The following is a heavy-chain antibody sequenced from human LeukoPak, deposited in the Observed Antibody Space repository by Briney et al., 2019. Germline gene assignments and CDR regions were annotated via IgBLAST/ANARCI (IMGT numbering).Heavy chain of an antibody. CDR2: INHSGST. CDR3: ARDFYYDSSGQNL. CDR1: GGSFSGYY. J-gene: IGHJ4*02. V-gene: IGHV4-34*01. D-gene: IGHD3-22*01. Sequence: PSETLSLTCAVYGGSFSGYYWSWIRQPPGKGLEWIGEINHSGSTNYNPSLKSRVTISVDTSKNQFSLKLSSVTAADTAVYYCARDFYYDSSGQNLWGQGTLVTVSS.